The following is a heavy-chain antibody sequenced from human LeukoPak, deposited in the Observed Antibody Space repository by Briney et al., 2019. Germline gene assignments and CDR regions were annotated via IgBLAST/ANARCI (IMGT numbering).Heavy chain of an antibody. Sequence: SVKVSCKASGGTFSSYAISWVRQAPGQGLEWMGGIIPIFGTANYAQKFQGRVTITTDESTSTAYMELSSLRSEDTAVYYCARGLDYYDSSGYGNDAFDIWGQGTMFTVSS. V-gene: IGHV1-69*05. CDR3: ARGLDYYDSSGYGNDAFDI. CDR2: IIPIFGTA. D-gene: IGHD3-22*01. CDR1: GGTFSSYA. J-gene: IGHJ3*02.